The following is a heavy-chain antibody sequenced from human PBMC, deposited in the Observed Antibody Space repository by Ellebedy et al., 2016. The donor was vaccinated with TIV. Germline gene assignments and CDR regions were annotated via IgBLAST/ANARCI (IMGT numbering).Heavy chain of an antibody. CDR2: INHSGST. CDR3: ARGRYSSSWYSNYYGMDV. J-gene: IGHJ6*02. D-gene: IGHD6-13*01. CDR1: GGSFSGYY. V-gene: IGHV4-34*01. Sequence: SETLSLTXAVYGGSFSGYYWSWIRQPPGKGLEWIGEINHSGSTNYNPSLKSRVTISVDTSKNQFSLKLSSVTAADTAVYYCARGRYSSSWYSNYYGMDVWGQGTTVTVSS.